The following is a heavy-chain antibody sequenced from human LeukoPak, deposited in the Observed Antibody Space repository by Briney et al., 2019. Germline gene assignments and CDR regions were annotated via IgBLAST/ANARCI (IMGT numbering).Heavy chain of an antibody. V-gene: IGHV3-23*01. D-gene: IGHD6-13*01. Sequence: PGGSLRLSCAASGFTFSSYAMTWVRQAPGKGLGWVSTIGGGGGTTYYADSVKGRFTISRDNSKNTLYLQMNSLRAEDTAVYYCAKEGAYSSLDYWGQGTLVTVSS. J-gene: IGHJ4*02. CDR1: GFTFSSYA. CDR2: IGGGGGTT. CDR3: AKEGAYSSLDY.